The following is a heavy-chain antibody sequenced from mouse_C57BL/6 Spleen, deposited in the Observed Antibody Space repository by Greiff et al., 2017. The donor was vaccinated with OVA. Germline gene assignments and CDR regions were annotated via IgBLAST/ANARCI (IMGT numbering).Heavy chain of an antibody. J-gene: IGHJ2*02. V-gene: IGHV1-59*01. Sequence: QVQLQQPGAELVRPGTSVKLSCKASGYTFTSYWMHWVKQRPGQGLEWIGVIDPSDSYTNYNQKFKGKATLTVDTSSSTAYMQLSSLTSEDSAVYYCAAYAQYWGQGTSLTVSS. CDR1: GYTFTSYW. CDR3: AAYAQY. D-gene: IGHD1-1*01. CDR2: IDPSDSYT.